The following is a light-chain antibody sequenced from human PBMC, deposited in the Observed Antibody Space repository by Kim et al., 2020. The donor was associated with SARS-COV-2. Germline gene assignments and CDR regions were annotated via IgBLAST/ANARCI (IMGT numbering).Light chain of an antibody. CDR3: SSYTSSSTYV. V-gene: IGLV2-14*01. CDR1: SSDVGGYNY. Sequence: LTQPASVSGSPGQSITISCTGTSSDVGGYNYVSWYQQHPGKAPKVMIYDVSKRPSGVSNRFSVSKSGNTASLTISGLQAEDEADYYCSSYTSSSTYVFGTGTKVTVL. J-gene: IGLJ1*01. CDR2: DVS.